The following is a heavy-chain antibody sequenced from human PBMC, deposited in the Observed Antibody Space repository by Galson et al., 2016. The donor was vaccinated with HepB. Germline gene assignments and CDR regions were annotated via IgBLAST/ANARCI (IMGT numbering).Heavy chain of an antibody. CDR3: ARDLSIWLRGIDS. Sequence: SLRLSCAASGFTFRSYAIHWVRQAPGKGLEWVALISSDGSNERYADSVKGRFTISGDNAKNSMYLQMNSLRAEDTAVYYCARDLSIWLRGIDSWGQGTLVTVSS. J-gene: IGHJ4*02. V-gene: IGHV3-30-3*01. D-gene: IGHD3-16*01. CDR1: GFTFRSYA. CDR2: ISSDGSNE.